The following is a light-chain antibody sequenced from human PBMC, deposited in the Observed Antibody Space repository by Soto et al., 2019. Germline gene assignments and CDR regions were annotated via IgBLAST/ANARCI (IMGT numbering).Light chain of an antibody. CDR1: QSVSNNY. Sequence: DIVLTPSPGTLSLSPGQRVTLPCRASQSVSNNYLAWYQQKPGQAPRLLIYGASNRATGIPDRFSGSGSGTDFTLTISRLEPEDFAVYYCQQYGSSGTFGQGTKVDIK. J-gene: IGKJ1*01. V-gene: IGKV3-20*01. CDR3: QQYGSSGT. CDR2: GAS.